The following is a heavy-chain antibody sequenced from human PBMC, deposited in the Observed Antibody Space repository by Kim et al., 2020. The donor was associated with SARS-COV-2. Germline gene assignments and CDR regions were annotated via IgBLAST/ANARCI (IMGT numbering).Heavy chain of an antibody. J-gene: IGHJ5*02. D-gene: IGHD3-10*01. V-gene: IGHV4-34*01. CDR3: ARQGYYGSGSYRMGNWFDP. Sequence: SETLSLTCAVYGGSFSGYYWSWIRQPPGKGLEWIGEINHSGSTNYNPSLKSRVTISVDTSKNQFSLKLSSVTAADTAVYYCARQGYYGSGSYRMGNWFDPWGQGTLVTVSS. CDR1: GGSFSGYY. CDR2: INHSGST.